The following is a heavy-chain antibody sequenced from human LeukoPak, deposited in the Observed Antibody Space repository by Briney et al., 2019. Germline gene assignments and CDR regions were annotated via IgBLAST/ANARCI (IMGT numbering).Heavy chain of an antibody. CDR1: EFTSSAFW. V-gene: IGHV3-7*01. J-gene: IGHJ6*04. CDR3: AIFAGAVPGNLLL. CDR2: INKDGTEK. Sequence: PGGSLRLSRAASEFTSSAFWMTWVRRPPGKGLEWVANINKDGTEKEYVDSVKGRFSIFRDNAKNSVFLQMNSLRAEDTAVYYCAIFAGAVPGNLLLWGKGTTVIVSA. D-gene: IGHD2-8*02.